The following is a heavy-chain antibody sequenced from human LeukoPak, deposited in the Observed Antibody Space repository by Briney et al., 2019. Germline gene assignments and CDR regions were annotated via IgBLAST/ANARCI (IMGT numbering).Heavy chain of an antibody. Sequence: GGSLRLSCAASGLTGSHNYVSWVRQAPGKGLEWLSSISGSGDSVFYADSVKGRFTISRDNSLNTLHLQMNSLRAEDTAFYYCGKGNTASRPGFVDWGQGTLVTVSS. V-gene: IGHV3-23*01. D-gene: IGHD5-18*01. CDR1: GLTGSHNY. J-gene: IGHJ4*02. CDR3: GKGNTASRPGFVD. CDR2: ISGSGDSV.